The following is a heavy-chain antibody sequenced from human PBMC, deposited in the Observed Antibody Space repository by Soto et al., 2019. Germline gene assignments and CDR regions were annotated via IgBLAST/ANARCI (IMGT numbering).Heavy chain of an antibody. CDR2: IHPSRGTT. V-gene: IGHV1-46*01. CDR1: GYTFSRYY. J-gene: IGHJ5*02. CDR3: ARDLILRADRPYMLGSDGFDA. D-gene: IGHD6-6*01. Sequence: QVQLVQSGAEVKKPGASVEVSCKASGYTFSRYYLHWLRQAPGQGLEWMGIIHPSRGTTTYAEMFRDRFTITIDTSTSTVYMDLSSLTSEDTAVYYCARDLILRADRPYMLGSDGFDAWGQGTLVAVSS.